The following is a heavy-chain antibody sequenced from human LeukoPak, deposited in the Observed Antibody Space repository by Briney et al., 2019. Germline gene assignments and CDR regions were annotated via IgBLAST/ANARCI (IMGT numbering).Heavy chain of an antibody. D-gene: IGHD4-23*01. CDR1: GYIFTTYG. J-gene: IGHJ3*02. CDR2: INTYNGNT. V-gene: IGHV1-18*01. CDR3: ARDGVRWELPRAFDI. Sequence: ASVKVSCKASGYIFTTYGISWVRQAPGQGLEWMGWINTYNGNTNYAQKLQGRVTMTTDTSTTTAYMELRSLRSDDTAVYYCARDGVRWELPRAFDIWGQGTMVTVSS.